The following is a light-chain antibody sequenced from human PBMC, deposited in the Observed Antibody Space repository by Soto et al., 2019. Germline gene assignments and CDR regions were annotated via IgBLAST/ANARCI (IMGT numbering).Light chain of an antibody. Sequence: DIQMTQSPSSLSASVGDIVTITCLASHTIMTYLNWYQLKPGKPPRLLIYAASSLQSGVPSRFSGSGSGTDFTLTINSLQPEDFATYSCQQSYNSPQTFGQGTKVDIK. V-gene: IGKV1-39*01. CDR3: QQSYNSPQT. CDR1: HTIMTY. J-gene: IGKJ1*01. CDR2: AAS.